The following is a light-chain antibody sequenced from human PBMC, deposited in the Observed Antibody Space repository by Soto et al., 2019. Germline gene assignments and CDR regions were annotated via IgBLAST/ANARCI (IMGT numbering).Light chain of an antibody. J-gene: IGKJ5*01. CDR1: QSVSSY. CDR2: GAS. Sequence: EILLTHSPVTLSLSPGERATLSCRASQSVSSYLAWYQQKPGQTPSLIIYGASGRADGIPHSFSGSGFGTDFTLTISKVETEDFAVYYCQQYGTPRPVTFGQGTRLEI. V-gene: IGKV3-20*01. CDR3: QQYGTPRPVT.